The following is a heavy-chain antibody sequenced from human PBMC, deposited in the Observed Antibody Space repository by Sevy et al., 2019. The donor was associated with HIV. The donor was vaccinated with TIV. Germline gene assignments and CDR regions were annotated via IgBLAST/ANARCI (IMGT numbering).Heavy chain of an antibody. V-gene: IGHV3-20*04. CDR3: ARDPPSYYDYRTGYHDF. CDR2: KNWNGGST. Sequence: GGSLRLSCAASGSTFEDIGMTGVGQFQGKGPEWSPGKNWNGGSTSFAASVKGRFTISRDNAKNSLYLQMKGLRAEDTALYYCARDPPSYYDYRTGYHDFWGQGTRVTVSS. J-gene: IGHJ4*01. CDR1: GSTFEDIG. D-gene: IGHD3-3*01.